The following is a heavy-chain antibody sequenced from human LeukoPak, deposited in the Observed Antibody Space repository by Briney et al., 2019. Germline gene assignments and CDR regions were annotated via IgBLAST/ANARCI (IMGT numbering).Heavy chain of an antibody. J-gene: IGHJ3*02. CDR3: ARTYDLGLDACDI. V-gene: IGHV1-8*03. Sequence: ASVKVSCKASGYTFTSYDINWVRQATGQGLEWMGWMNPNSGNTGYAQKFQGRVTITRNTSISSAYMELSSLRSEDMAVYYCARTYDLGLDACDIWGEGTMGTVSS. CDR1: GYTFTSYD. CDR2: MNPNSGNT. D-gene: IGHD3-3*01.